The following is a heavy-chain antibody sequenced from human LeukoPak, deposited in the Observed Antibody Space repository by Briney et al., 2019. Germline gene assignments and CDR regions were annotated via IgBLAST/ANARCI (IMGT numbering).Heavy chain of an antibody. Sequence: PSETLSLTCAVSGGSISSSNWWSWVRQPPGKGLEWIGEIYHSGSTNYNPSLKSRVTISVDKSKNQFSLKLSSVTAADTAVYYCARDGAVAVVGAFDIWGQGTMVTVSS. CDR3: ARDGAVAVVGAFDI. CDR1: GGSISSSNW. V-gene: IGHV4-4*02. CDR2: IYHSGST. J-gene: IGHJ3*02. D-gene: IGHD6-19*01.